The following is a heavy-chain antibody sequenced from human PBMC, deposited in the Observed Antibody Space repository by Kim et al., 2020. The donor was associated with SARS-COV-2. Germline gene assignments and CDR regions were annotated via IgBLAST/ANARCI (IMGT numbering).Heavy chain of an antibody. CDR2: VKSRPNNYAT. CDR1: GFTFNGFA. J-gene: IGHJ4*02. Sequence: GGSLRLSCAASGFTFNGFAIHWVRQASGRGLEWVGHVKSRPNNYATAYAASVKGRFTISRDDSKNTVYLQMDSLTTEDTAVYYCSSLLNWGQGTLVTVS. V-gene: IGHV3-73*01. D-gene: IGHD1-26*01. CDR3: SSLLN.